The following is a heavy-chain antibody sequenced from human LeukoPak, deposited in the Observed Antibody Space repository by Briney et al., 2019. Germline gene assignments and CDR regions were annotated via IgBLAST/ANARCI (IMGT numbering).Heavy chain of an antibody. CDR1: GFTFSSYW. V-gene: IGHV3-74*01. CDR3: ASGIGVGDSFDI. Sequence: GGSLRLSCAASGFTFSSYWMYWVRQAPGKGLVWVSRINSDARNTNYADSVQGRFAISRDNAKNTLYLQMNSLRVEDTAVYYCASGIGVGDSFDIWGQGTMVTVSS. D-gene: IGHD3-3*01. J-gene: IGHJ3*02. CDR2: INSDARNT.